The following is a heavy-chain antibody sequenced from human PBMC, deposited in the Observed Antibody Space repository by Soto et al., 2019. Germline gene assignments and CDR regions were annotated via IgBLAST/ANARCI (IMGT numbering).Heavy chain of an antibody. Sequence: QVQLQESGPGLVKPSQTLSLTCTVSGGSISSGGYYWSWIRQHPGKGLEWIGYIYYSGSTYYNPSLKSRVTISVDTSKNQVSPKLSSVTAADTAVYYCARGSVVPAALRYWGQGTLVTVSS. CDR2: IYYSGST. V-gene: IGHV4-31*03. CDR1: GGSISSGGYY. CDR3: ARGSVVPAALRY. J-gene: IGHJ4*02. D-gene: IGHD2-2*01.